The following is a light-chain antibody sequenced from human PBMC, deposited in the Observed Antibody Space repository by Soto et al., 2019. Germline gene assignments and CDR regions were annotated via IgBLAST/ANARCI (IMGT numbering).Light chain of an antibody. CDR3: QQVLGT. J-gene: IGKJ1*01. CDR2: DAS. CDR1: QSISTQ. V-gene: IGKV1-5*02. Sequence: DTQMTQSPSTLSASVGDRVTIICRASQSISTQLAWYQQKPGKAPKLLIYDASSLESGVPTRFSGSGFGTEFTLTISSLQPDDFATYYCQQVLGTFGPGTKVDIK.